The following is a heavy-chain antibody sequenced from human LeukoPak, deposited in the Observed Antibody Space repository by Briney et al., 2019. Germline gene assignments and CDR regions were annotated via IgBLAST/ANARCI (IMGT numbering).Heavy chain of an antibody. J-gene: IGHJ5*02. CDR1: GFTFTTYW. CDR2: IKQDGTEK. CDR3: ARPLMYYYGSETYFWFDP. Sequence: GSLRLSCAASGFTFTTYWMGWVRQAPGEGLEWVAHIKQDGTEKYYVDSVKGRFTISRDNAKNSLSLQMNSLRAEDTAVYYCARPLMYYYGSETYFWFDPWGQGTLVTVSS. D-gene: IGHD3-10*01. V-gene: IGHV3-7*01.